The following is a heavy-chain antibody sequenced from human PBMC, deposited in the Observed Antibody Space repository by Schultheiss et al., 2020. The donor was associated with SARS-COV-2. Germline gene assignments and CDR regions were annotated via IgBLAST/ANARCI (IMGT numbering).Heavy chain of an antibody. J-gene: IGHJ6*02. CDR2: ISSSGSTI. D-gene: IGHD1-26*01. Sequence: GGSLRLSCAASGFTFSSYGMHWVRQAPGKGLEWVSYISSSGSTIYYADSVKGRFTISRDNAKNSLYLQMNSLRDEDTAVYYCASLYSGSYYRDYYYYGMDVWGQGTTVTVSS. CDR1: GFTFSSYG. CDR3: ASLYSGSYYRDYYYYGMDV. V-gene: IGHV3-48*02.